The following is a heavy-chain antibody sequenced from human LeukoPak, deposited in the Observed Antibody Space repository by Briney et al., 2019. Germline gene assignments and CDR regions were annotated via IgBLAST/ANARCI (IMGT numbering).Heavy chain of an antibody. V-gene: IGHV3-33*01. D-gene: IGHD6-13*01. J-gene: IGHJ4*02. Sequence: PGGSLRLSCAASGFTFRSYGMHWVRQAPGKGLEWVAIVWYDGNNKYYADSVKGRFTVSRDNSKDTVSLQLNSLRAEDTAVYYCARGSEAAARAFDYWGQGALVTVSS. CDR3: ARGSEAAARAFDY. CDR2: VWYDGNNK. CDR1: GFTFRSYG.